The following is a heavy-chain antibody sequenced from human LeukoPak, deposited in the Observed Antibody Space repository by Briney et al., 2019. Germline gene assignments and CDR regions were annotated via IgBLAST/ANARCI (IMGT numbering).Heavy chain of an antibody. D-gene: IGHD6-13*01. CDR1: GYTFTGYY. CDR3: ARAKAAAGRTDAFDI. Sequence: ASVKVSCKASGYTFTGYYVHWVRQAPGQGLEWMGWINPNSGGTNYAQKFQGRVTMTRDTSISTAYMELSRLRSDDTAVYYCARAKAAAGRTDAFDIWGQGTMVTVSS. V-gene: IGHV1-2*02. J-gene: IGHJ3*02. CDR2: INPNSGGT.